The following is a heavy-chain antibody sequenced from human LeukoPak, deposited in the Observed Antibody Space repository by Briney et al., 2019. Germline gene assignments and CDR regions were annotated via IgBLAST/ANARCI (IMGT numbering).Heavy chain of an antibody. V-gene: IGHV3-23*01. D-gene: IGHD3-10*01. J-gene: IGHJ4*02. Sequence: PGGSLRLSCTASGFTLSSYEMSWIRQAPGKGLEWVSTISGSGDNTYYADSVKGRFTISRDNSKNTLYLQMNSLRAEDTAVYYCAKVTYGSGTYGAFDYWGQGTLVTVSS. CDR1: GFTLSSYE. CDR3: AKVTYGSGTYGAFDY. CDR2: ISGSGDNT.